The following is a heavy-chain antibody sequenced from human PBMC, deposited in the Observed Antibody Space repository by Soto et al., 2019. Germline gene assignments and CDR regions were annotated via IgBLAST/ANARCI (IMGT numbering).Heavy chain of an antibody. V-gene: IGHV4-59*08. CDR3: ARGGGSTDY. J-gene: IGHJ4*02. D-gene: IGHD1-26*01. CDR2: IYYSGST. Sequence: QVQLQESGPGLVKPSETLSLTCTVSGGSISSYYWSWIRQPPGKGLEWLGYIYYSGSTNYNPSLNSRVTVSVDTSKNQVSMKLSSVTAAETAVYYCARGGGSTDYWGQGTLVTVSS. CDR1: GGSISSYY.